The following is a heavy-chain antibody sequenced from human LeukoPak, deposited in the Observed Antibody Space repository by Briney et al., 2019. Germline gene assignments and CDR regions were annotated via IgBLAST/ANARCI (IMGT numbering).Heavy chain of an antibody. V-gene: IGHV3-33*01. J-gene: IGHJ4*02. CDR3: ARSPAKRWPYYFDS. Sequence: GGSLRLSCAASGFTFSSYGMHWVRQAPGKGLEWVAVIWYDGSNKYYADSVKGRFTISRANSKNTLYLQMNSLRAEDTAVYSCARSPAKRWPYYFDSWGQGTLVTVSS. CDR1: GFTFSSYG. CDR2: IWYDGSNK. D-gene: IGHD2-15*01.